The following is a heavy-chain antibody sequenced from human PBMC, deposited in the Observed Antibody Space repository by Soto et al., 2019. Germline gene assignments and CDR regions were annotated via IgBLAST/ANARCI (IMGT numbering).Heavy chain of an antibody. D-gene: IGHD2-15*01. J-gene: IGHJ3*02. CDR1: GFIVSDTY. CDR3: AREPRYCRGGSCSITGDAYDI. Sequence: GGSLRLSCTASGFIVSDTYVNWVRQAPGKGLEWVSVISNRGDTHYADSVRGRFSLSRDISDNTLHLQMNNLRVEDMAVYYCAREPRYCRGGSCSITGDAYDIWGQGTMVTVSS. V-gene: IGHV3-66*01. CDR2: ISNRGDT.